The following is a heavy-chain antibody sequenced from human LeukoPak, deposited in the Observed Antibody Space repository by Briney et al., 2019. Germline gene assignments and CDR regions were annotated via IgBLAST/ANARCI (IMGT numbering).Heavy chain of an antibody. V-gene: IGHV3-7*03. CDR3: ARGGMARIIRPSDY. J-gene: IGHJ4*02. CDR1: GFTFSNYW. Sequence: GGSLRLSCAASGFTFSNYWMSWVRQAPGKGLEWVANIKQDGSEVYYVDCVEGRFTISRDNAKNSLYLQMNSLRADDTAVYYCARGGMARIIRPSDYWGQGTLVTVSS. D-gene: IGHD5-24*01. CDR2: IKQDGSEV.